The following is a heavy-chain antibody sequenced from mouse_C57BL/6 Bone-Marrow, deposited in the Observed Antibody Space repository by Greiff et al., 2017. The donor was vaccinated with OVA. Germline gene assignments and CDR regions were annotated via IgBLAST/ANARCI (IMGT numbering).Heavy chain of an antibody. D-gene: IGHD1-1*01. CDR3: ARYTTVVATDYFDY. J-gene: IGHJ2*01. CDR1: GYTFTSYW. V-gene: IGHV1-50*01. CDR2: IDPSDSYT. Sequence: VQLKQPGAELVKPGASVKLSCKASGYTFTSYWMQWVKQRPGQGLEWIGEIDPSDSYTNYNQKFKGKATLTVDTSSSTAYMQLSSLTSEDSAVYYCARYTTVVATDYFDYWGQGTTLTVSS.